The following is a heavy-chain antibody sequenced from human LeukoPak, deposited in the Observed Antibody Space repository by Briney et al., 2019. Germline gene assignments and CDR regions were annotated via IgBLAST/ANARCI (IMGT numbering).Heavy chain of an antibody. V-gene: IGHV3-66*01. CDR2: IYNSGST. CDR1: GFTFSSYA. CDR3: ARGYYDSSGSTKFAFDI. Sequence: PGESLRLSCAASGFTFSSYAMSWVRQAPGKGLEWVSVIYNSGSTYYADSVKGRFTISRDNSKNTLYLQMNSLRAEDTAVYYCARGYYDSSGSTKFAFDIWGRRTMVTVSS. D-gene: IGHD3-22*01. J-gene: IGHJ3*02.